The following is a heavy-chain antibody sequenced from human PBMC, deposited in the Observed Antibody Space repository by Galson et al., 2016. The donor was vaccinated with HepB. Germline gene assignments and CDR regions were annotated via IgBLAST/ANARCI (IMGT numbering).Heavy chain of an antibody. CDR2: VSGYNGRT. CDR3: ARDYYESSAYVYDVFDI. V-gene: IGHV1-18*04. D-gene: IGHD3-22*01. CDR1: GYTFSSYG. Sequence: SVKVSCKASGYTFSSYGISWVRQAPGQGLEWMGWVSGYNGRTNYAQKLQGRVTMTTDTSTSTAYMELRSLGSDDTAVYFCARDYYESSAYVYDVFDIWGQGTMVTVSP. J-gene: IGHJ3*02.